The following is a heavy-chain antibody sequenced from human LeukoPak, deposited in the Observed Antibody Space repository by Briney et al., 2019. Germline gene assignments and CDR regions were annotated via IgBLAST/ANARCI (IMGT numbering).Heavy chain of an antibody. CDR1: GGSFSGYY. CDR3: ARIKPLGEARPGYGWFDS. CDR2: INHSGST. V-gene: IGHV4-34*01. Sequence: SETLSLTCAVYGGSFSGYYWSWIRQPPGKGLEWVGEINHSGSTNYNPSLKSRVTISSDTSTNQISLNLSYVTAADTAAYYCARIKPLGEARPGYGWFDSWGQGTLVTVSS. J-gene: IGHJ5*01. D-gene: IGHD3-16*01.